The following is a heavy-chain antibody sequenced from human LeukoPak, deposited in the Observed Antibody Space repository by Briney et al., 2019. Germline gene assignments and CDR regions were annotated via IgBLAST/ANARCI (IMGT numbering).Heavy chain of an antibody. CDR3: ARDPPSGSYGDAFDI. Sequence: ASVKVSCKASGYTFTGNYIHWVRQAPGQGLEWMGCVHPNHGGTNYAQKFQGRVTITSDTSISTAYMELSRLRSDDTAVYYCARDPPSGSYGDAFDIWGQGTMVTVSS. CDR1: GYTFTGNY. V-gene: IGHV1-2*02. D-gene: IGHD1-26*01. CDR2: VHPNHGGT. J-gene: IGHJ3*02.